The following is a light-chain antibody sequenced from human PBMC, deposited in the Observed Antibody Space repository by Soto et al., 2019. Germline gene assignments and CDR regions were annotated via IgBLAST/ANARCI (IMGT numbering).Light chain of an antibody. V-gene: IGLV1-51*01. CDR3: GSWDSSLSAYV. CDR1: SSNIGGNS. Sequence: QSVLAQPPSVSAAPGQKGTISCSVSSSNIGGNSVSWYQQLPGTAPKLLIYDDNRRPSGIPDRLSGSKSGTSATLGITGFQTGDEADYYCGSWDSSLSAYVFGTGTKVT. CDR2: DDN. J-gene: IGLJ1*01.